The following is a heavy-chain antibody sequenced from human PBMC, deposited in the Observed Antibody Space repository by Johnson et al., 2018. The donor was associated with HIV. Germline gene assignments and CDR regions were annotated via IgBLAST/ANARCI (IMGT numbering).Heavy chain of an antibody. D-gene: IGHD2-2*01. J-gene: IGHJ3*02. CDR3: ARERRSTNTWYVRDAFDI. Sequence: VQLVESGGGLVQPGGSLRLSCAASGFTFSSHWMHWVRQPPGKGLVWVSRINSDGDRTAYADSVKGRFTISRDNAKKSLYVQMNSLRAEDTALYYCARERRSTNTWYVRDAFDIWGQGTMVTVSS. CDR1: GFTFSSHW. CDR2: INSDGDRT. V-gene: IGHV3-74*03.